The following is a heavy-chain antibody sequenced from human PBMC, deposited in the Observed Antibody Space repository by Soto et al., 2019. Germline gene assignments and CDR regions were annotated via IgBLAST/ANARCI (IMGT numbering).Heavy chain of an antibody. D-gene: IGHD2-21*01. CDR3: ARGIGLYRRVRHFDY. CDR1: GGSISSGDYY. Sequence: PSETLSLTCTVSGGSISSGDYYWSWIRQPPGKGLEWIGYIYYSGSTYYNPSLKSRVTISVDTSKNQFSLKLSSVTAADTAVYYCARGIGLYRRVRHFDYWGQGTLVTVSS. CDR2: IYYSGST. J-gene: IGHJ4*02. V-gene: IGHV4-30-4*01.